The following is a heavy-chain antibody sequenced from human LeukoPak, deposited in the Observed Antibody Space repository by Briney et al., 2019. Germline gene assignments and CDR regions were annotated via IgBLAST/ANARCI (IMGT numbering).Heavy chain of an antibody. CDR2: ISGSGGST. J-gene: IGHJ3*02. CDR3: TTELLADAFNI. V-gene: IGHV3-23*01. Sequence: GGSLRLSCAASGLTFSSYAMSWVRQAPGKGLEWVSTISGSGGSTYYADSVKGRFTISRDNSKNTLYLQMNSLKTEDTAVYYCTTELLADAFNIWGQGTMVTVSS. D-gene: IGHD2/OR15-2a*01. CDR1: GLTFSSYA.